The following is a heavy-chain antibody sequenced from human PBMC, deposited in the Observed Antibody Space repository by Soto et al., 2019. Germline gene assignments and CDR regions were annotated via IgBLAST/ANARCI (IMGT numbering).Heavy chain of an antibody. V-gene: IGHV1-69*04. Sequence: ASVKVSCKASGGTFSSYTISWVRQAPGQGLEWMGRIIPILGIANYAQKFQGRVTITADKSTSTAYMELSSLRSEDTAVYYCAREGKNYYYYMDDWGKGTTVTDAS. D-gene: IGHD3-10*01. J-gene: IGHJ6*03. CDR1: GGTFSSYT. CDR2: IIPILGIA. CDR3: AREGKNYYYYMDD.